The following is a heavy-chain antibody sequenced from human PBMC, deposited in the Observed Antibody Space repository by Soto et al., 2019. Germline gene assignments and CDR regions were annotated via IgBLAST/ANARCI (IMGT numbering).Heavy chain of an antibody. J-gene: IGHJ6*02. D-gene: IGHD3-10*01. CDR2: INGDNGNT. V-gene: IGHV1-3*01. Sequence: QVHLVQSGAEVKKPGASVKVSCKASGYTFTSYAIHWVRQAPGQRLEWMGWINGDNGNTKYSQQFQGRVTITRDTSASTAYGELNSLRSEDTALYYWARSGGELLPYYYYGMDVWGQGTTVTVSS. CDR1: GYTFTSYA. CDR3: ARSGGELLPYYYYGMDV.